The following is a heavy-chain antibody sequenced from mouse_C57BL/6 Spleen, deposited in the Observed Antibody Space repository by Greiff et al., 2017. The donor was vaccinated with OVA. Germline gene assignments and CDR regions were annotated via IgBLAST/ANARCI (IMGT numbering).Heavy chain of an antibody. Sequence: DVQLVESGGGLVKPGGSLKLSCAASGFTFSDYGMHWVRQAPEKGLEWVAYISSGSSTIYYADTVKGRFTISRDNDKNTLFLKKTSLRSEDTAMYYCARNDYGKGYYAMDYWGQGTSVTVSS. CDR2: ISSGSSTI. J-gene: IGHJ4*01. CDR1: GFTFSDYG. D-gene: IGHD1-1*01. CDR3: ARNDYGKGYYAMDY. V-gene: IGHV5-17*01.